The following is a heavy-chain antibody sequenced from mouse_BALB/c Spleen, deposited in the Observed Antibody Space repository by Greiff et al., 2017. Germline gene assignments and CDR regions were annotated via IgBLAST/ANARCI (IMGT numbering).Heavy chain of an antibody. J-gene: IGHJ3*01. D-gene: IGHD2-3*01. CDR1: GYTFTSYT. Sequence: AAELARPGASVKMSCKASGYTFTSYTMHWVKQRPGQGLEWIGYINPSSGYTEYNQKFKDKTTLTADKSSSTAYMQLSSLTSEDSAVYYCAREGYLAWFAYWGQGTLVTVSA. CDR2: INPSSGYT. CDR3: AREGYLAWFAY. V-gene: IGHV1-4*02.